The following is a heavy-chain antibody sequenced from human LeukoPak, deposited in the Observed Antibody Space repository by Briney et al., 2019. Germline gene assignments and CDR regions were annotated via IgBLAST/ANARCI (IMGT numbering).Heavy chain of an antibody. CDR2: IYSSGST. Sequence: PSETLSLTCTVSGGSISSYYWSWIRQPPGKGLDGMGNIYSSGSTNYNPSLKSRVTISVDTSKNQFSLKLSSVTAADTAVYYCARRSWGIAAAGTSYYYMDVWGKGTTVTVSS. CDR1: GGSISSYY. D-gene: IGHD6-13*01. J-gene: IGHJ6*03. CDR3: ARRSWGIAAAGTSYYYMDV. V-gene: IGHV4-59*08.